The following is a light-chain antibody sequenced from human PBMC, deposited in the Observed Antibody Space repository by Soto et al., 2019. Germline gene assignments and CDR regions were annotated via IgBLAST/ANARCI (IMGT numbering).Light chain of an antibody. CDR3: QQRTNWPLT. V-gene: IGKV3-11*01. J-gene: IGKJ4*01. Sequence: EIVLTQSPATLSLSPGERATLSCRASRSVTTFLAWYQQKPGQAPRLLLYDASKRATGVPTRFSGSGSGTDFTLTISSLEPEEVAVYYCQQRTNWPLTFGGGTKVERK. CDR1: RSVTTF. CDR2: DAS.